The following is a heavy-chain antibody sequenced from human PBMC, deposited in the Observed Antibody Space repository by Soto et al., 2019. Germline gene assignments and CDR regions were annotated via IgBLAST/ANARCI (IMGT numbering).Heavy chain of an antibody. CDR3: ARFYRGSGSYWASDY. V-gene: IGHV4-30-4*01. Sequence: SETLSLTCTVSGGSISSGDYYWSWIRQPPGKGLEWIGYIYYSGSTYYNPSLKSRVTISVDTSKNQFSLKLSSVTAADTAVYYCARFYRGSGSYWASDYWGQGTLVTVSS. J-gene: IGHJ4*02. CDR2: IYYSGST. CDR1: GGSISSGDYY. D-gene: IGHD3-10*01.